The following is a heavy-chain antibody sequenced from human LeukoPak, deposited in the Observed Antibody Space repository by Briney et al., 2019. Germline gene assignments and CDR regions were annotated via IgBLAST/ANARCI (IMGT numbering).Heavy chain of an antibody. V-gene: IGHV3-53*01. J-gene: IGHJ3*02. CDR2: IYSGGST. Sequence: GGSLGPSLAAPGLTVGSNNLSWFGQAPGRGLEWVSVIYSGGSTYYADSVKGRFTISRDNSKNTLYLQMNSLRAEDTAVYYCARDARDAFDIWGQGTMVTVSS. CDR3: ARDARDAFDI. CDR1: GLTVGSNN.